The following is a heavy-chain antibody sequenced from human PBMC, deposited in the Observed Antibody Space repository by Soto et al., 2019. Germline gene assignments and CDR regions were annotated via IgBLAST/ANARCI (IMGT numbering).Heavy chain of an antibody. CDR2: ISTYNGNI. CDR3: VKDRDSNSWPSRDV. V-gene: IGHV1-18*04. CDR1: GYSFTSYG. J-gene: IGHJ6*02. Sequence: ASVKVSCKSSGYSFTSYGISWVRQAPGQGLEWMGWISTYNGNINYAQNFKGRVNMTTDASTSTAYMELRSLRSDDTAVYYCVKDRDSNSWPSRDVWGPGTTVTVSS. D-gene: IGHD3-22*01.